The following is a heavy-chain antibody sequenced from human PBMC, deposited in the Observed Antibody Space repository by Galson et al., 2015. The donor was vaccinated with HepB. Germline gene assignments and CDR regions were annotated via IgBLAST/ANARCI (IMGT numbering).Heavy chain of an antibody. Sequence: SVKASCKASGYTFTGYYMHWVRQAPGQGLEWMGWINPNSGGTNYAQKFQGWVTMTRDTSISTAYMELSRLRSDDTAVYYCARDSFTIFGVASRGGMDVWGQGTTVTVSS. J-gene: IGHJ6*02. CDR3: ARDSFTIFGVASRGGMDV. V-gene: IGHV1-2*04. D-gene: IGHD3-3*01. CDR1: GYTFTGYY. CDR2: INPNSGGT.